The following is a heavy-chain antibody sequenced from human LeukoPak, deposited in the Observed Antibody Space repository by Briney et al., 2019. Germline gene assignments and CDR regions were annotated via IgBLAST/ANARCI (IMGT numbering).Heavy chain of an antibody. D-gene: IGHD5-18*01. V-gene: IGHV4-34*01. CDR3: ASDIQEPFDY. CDR1: GGSFSGYY. CDR2: INHSGST. Sequence: SETLSLTCAVYGGSFSGYYWGWIRQPPGKGLEWIGEINHSGSTNYNPSLKSRVTISVDTSKNQFSLKLSSVTAADTAVYYCASDIQEPFDYWGQGTLVTVSS. J-gene: IGHJ4*02.